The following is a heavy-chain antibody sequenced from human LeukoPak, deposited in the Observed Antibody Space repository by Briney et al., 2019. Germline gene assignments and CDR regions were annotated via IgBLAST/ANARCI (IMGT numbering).Heavy chain of an antibody. Sequence: PSETLSLTCAVYGGSFSGYYWSWIRQPPGKGLEWIGEINHSGSTNYNPSLKSRVTISVDTSKNHFSLKLSSVTAADTAVYYCARVVVPAAYFDYWGQGTLVTVSS. CDR1: GGSFSGYY. J-gene: IGHJ4*02. V-gene: IGHV4-34*01. D-gene: IGHD2-2*01. CDR2: INHSGST. CDR3: ARVVVPAAYFDY.